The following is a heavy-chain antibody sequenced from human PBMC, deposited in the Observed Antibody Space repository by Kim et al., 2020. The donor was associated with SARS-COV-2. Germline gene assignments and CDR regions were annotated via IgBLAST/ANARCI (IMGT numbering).Heavy chain of an antibody. V-gene: IGHV1-18*04. CDR2: ISAYNGNT. CDR3: ARDGDLVPAAMRAYYYYYGMDV. D-gene: IGHD2-2*01. J-gene: IGHJ6*02. Sequence: ASVKVSCKASGYTFTSYGISWVRQAPGQGLEWMGWISAYNGNTNYAQKLQGRVTMTTDTSTSTAYMELRSLRSDDTAVYYCARDGDLVPAAMRAYYYYYGMDVWGQGTTVTVSS. CDR1: GYTFTSYG.